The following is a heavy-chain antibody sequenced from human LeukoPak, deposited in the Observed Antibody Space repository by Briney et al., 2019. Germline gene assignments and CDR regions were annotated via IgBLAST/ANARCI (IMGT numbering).Heavy chain of an antibody. Sequence: QAGGSPRLSCAASGFTFSSYAMSWVRQAPGKGLEWVSTITASGGTYYADSLKGRFTISRDTSKNTLYLQTNSLRAEDTAVYYCAKRGRYYLDQWGQGTLVTVSS. V-gene: IGHV3-23*01. CDR2: ITASGGT. CDR3: AKRGRYYLDQ. CDR1: GFTFSSYA. J-gene: IGHJ4*02.